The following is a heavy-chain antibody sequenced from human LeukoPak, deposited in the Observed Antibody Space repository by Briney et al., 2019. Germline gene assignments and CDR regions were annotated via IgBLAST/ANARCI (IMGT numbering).Heavy chain of an antibody. CDR3: ARHSSGRYYYFDY. D-gene: IGHD6-19*01. J-gene: IGHJ4*02. CDR2: IYYSGST. CDR1: GGSISSSSYY. V-gene: IGHV4-39*01. Sequence: PSETLSLTCTASGGSISSSSYYWGWIRQPPGKGLEWIGSIYYSGSTYYNPSLKSRVTISVDTSKNQFSLKLSSVTAADTAVYYCARHSSGRYYYFDYWGQGTLVTVSS.